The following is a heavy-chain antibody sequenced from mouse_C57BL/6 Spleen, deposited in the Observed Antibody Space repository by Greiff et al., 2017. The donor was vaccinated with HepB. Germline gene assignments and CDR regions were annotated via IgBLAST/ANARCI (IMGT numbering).Heavy chain of an antibody. D-gene: IGHD2-5*01. Sequence: EVKVVESGPVLVKPGASVKMSCKASGYTFTDYYMNWVKQSHGKSLEWIGVINPYNGGTSYNQKFKGKATLTVDKSSSTAYMELNSLTSEDSAVYYCAKPNSNYYAMDYWGQGTSVTVSS. CDR1: GYTFTDYY. CDR2: INPYNGGT. J-gene: IGHJ4*01. CDR3: AKPNSNYYAMDY. V-gene: IGHV1-19*01.